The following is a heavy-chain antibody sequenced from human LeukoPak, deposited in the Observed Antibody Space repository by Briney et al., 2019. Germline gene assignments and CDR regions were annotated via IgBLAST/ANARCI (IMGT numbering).Heavy chain of an antibody. V-gene: IGHV3-30*03. CDR3: ARDRGIVVVPAATDY. CDR1: GFTFSSYG. J-gene: IGHJ4*02. Sequence: GGSLRLSCAASGFTFSSYGMHWVRQASGKGLEWVAVISYDGSNKYYADSVKGRFTISRDNSKNTLYLQMNSLRSDDTAVYYCARDRGIVVVPAATDYWGQGTLVTVSS. CDR2: ISYDGSNK. D-gene: IGHD2-2*01.